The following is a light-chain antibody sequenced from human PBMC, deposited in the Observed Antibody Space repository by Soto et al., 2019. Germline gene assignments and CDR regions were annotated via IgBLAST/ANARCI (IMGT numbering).Light chain of an antibody. CDR3: QHCGNSRYT. V-gene: IGKV3-20*01. CDR2: GAF. J-gene: IGKJ2*01. CDR1: QSVRTSD. Sequence: EVVLTQSPGTLSLSPGERATLSCRASQSVRTSDVTWYQHQPGQAPRLLIYGAFNRATDIPDRFSGGGSGTDFTLTISRLEAEDFAVYYCQHCGNSRYTFGQGTRLEIK.